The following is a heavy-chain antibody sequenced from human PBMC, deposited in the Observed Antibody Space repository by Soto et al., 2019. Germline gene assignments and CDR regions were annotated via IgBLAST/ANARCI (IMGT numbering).Heavy chain of an antibody. CDR3: ARHSGGTTNDL. Sequence: QVQLQESGPGLVKPSETLSLTCTVSVDSINGYYWSWIRQPPGKGLEWIGYVSYYGSTDYSPSLKSRVTISLGTSQNHFSLNLRSVTAADTAMYYCARHSGGTTNDLWGQGTLVAVSS. CDR1: VDSINGYY. V-gene: IGHV4-59*08. CDR2: VSYYGST. D-gene: IGHD1-1*01. J-gene: IGHJ5*02.